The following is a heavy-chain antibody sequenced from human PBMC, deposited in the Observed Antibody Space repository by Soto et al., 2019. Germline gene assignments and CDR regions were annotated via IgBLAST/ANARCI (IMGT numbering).Heavy chain of an antibody. CDR2: ISYDGSNN. Sequence: QVQLVESGGGVVQPGRSLRLSCVASGFTFSSYAMHWVRQAPGKGLEWVAVISYDGSNNYYADSVKGRFTISRDNSKNTLYLQMNSQRPEDTAVYYCARGGRTMVNLRFDPWGQGTLVTVSS. CDR1: GFTFSSYA. D-gene: IGHD3-10*01. V-gene: IGHV3-30-3*01. J-gene: IGHJ5*02. CDR3: ARGGRTMVNLRFDP.